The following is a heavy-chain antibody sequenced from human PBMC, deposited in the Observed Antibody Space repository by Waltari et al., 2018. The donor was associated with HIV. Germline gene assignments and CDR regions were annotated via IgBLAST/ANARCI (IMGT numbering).Heavy chain of an antibody. V-gene: IGHV1-3*01. Sequence: QVQLVQSGAAVKKPGASVKVSCKAAGYPFTSYAMHWGRQAPGQRLEWMGWINAGNGNTKYSQKFQGRVTITRDTSASTAYMELSSLRSEDTAVYYCARDIPRMGIDYWGQGTLVTVSS. CDR1: GYPFTSYA. J-gene: IGHJ4*02. CDR2: INAGNGNT. D-gene: IGHD2-15*01. CDR3: ARDIPRMGIDY.